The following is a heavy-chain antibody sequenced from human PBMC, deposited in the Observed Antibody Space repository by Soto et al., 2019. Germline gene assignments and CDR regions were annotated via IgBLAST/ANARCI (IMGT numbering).Heavy chain of an antibody. Sequence: QVQLVESGGGVVQPGRSLRLSCAASGFTFSSYGMHWVRQAPGKGLEWVAVIWYDGSNKYYADSVKGRFTISRDNSKNTLYLQMNSLRAEDTAVYHCARGGGYSYGAFDYWGQGTLVTVSS. CDR1: GFTFSSYG. CDR3: ARGGGYSYGAFDY. D-gene: IGHD5-18*01. V-gene: IGHV3-33*01. CDR2: IWYDGSNK. J-gene: IGHJ4*02.